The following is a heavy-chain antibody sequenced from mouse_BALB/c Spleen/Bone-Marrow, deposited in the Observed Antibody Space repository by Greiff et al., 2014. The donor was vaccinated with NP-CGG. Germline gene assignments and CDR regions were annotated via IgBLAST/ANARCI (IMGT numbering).Heavy chain of an antibody. CDR2: INPYNGDP. CDR3: GRGNYDYDSWFGY. D-gene: IGHD2-4*01. J-gene: IGHJ3*01. CDR1: GYSFTGYF. Sequence: VQLQQSGPELVKPGASVKISCKASGYSFTGYFMNWMKQSHGKSLEWIGCINPYNGDPFYNQKFKGKATLTVDKSSSTAHMELLSLTSEDSAVYYCGRGNYDYDSWFGYWGQGTLVTVSA. V-gene: IGHV1-37*01.